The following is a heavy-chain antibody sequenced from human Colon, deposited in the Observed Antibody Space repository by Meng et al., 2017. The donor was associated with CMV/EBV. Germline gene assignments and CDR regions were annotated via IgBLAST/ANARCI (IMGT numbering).Heavy chain of an antibody. Sequence: GRRGESGGGWIQPGGSLRLSCAASGFSVSTMHMNWVRQAPWKRLEWVSIIYREGTTRYAESVKGRFTISRDNSKNTIYLQMNSLRAEDTAVYYCARDVGYSSSWPYFDYWGQGTLVTVSS. J-gene: IGHJ4*02. V-gene: IGHV3-53*01. CDR1: GFSVSTMH. CDR2: IYREGTT. D-gene: IGHD6-13*01. CDR3: ARDVGYSSSWPYFDY.